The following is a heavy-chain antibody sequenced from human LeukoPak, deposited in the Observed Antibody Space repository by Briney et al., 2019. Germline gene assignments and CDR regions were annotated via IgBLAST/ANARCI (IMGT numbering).Heavy chain of an antibody. CDR2: IYYTGST. CDR3: ARRGGSGRAFDY. V-gene: IGHV4-39*01. Sequence: SETLSLTCSVSGASISGGTYYWGWIRQPPGKGLEWIGSIYYTGSTYDNPFLKSRVTISVDTSKNQFSLKLSSVTAADTAVYYCARRGGSGRAFDYWGQGTLVTVSS. D-gene: IGHD1-26*01. J-gene: IGHJ4*02. CDR1: GASISGGTYY.